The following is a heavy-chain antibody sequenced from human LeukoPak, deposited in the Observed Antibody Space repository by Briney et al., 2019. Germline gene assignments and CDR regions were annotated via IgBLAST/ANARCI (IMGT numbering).Heavy chain of an antibody. CDR2: IYNSGST. CDR1: GGSLSSYY. V-gene: IGHV4-59*08. D-gene: IGHD5-24*01. J-gene: IGHJ4*02. Sequence: SDTLSLTCTVSGGSLSSYYWSWIRQPPGKGLEGIRYIYNSGSTKYNHSLTSRVTISVDTAKTQISLNLSSVSAADTAVYYYARGGRAGYNFEPVDNWGQGTLVTVSS. CDR3: ARGGRAGYNFEPVDN.